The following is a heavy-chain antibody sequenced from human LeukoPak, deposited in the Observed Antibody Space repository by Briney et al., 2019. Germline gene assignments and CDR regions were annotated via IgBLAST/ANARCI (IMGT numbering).Heavy chain of an antibody. D-gene: IGHD3-3*01. CDR3: AKAVYYDFWSGYPDY. Sequence: GGSLRLSCAASGFIFSSYAMSWVRQAPGKGLEWVSAISGSGGSTYYADSVKGRFTISRDNSKNTLYLQMNSLRAEDTAVYYCAKAVYYDFWSGYPDYWGQGTLVTVSS. CDR1: GFIFSSYA. J-gene: IGHJ4*02. V-gene: IGHV3-23*01. CDR2: ISGSGGST.